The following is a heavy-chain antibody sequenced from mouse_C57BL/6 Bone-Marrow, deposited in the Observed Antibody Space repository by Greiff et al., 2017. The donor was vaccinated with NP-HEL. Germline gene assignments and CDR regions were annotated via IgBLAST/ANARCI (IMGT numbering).Heavy chain of an antibody. V-gene: IGHV5-4*03. J-gene: IGHJ2*01. CDR1: GFTFSSYA. D-gene: IGHD2-3*01. CDR3: ARGGYFFDY. CDR2: ISDGGSYT. Sequence: EVMLVESGGGLVKPGGSLKLSCAASGFTFSSYAMSWVRQTPEKRLEWVATISDGGSYTYYPDNVKGRFTISRDKAKNNLYLQMSHLKSEDTAMYYCARGGYFFDYWGQGTTLTVSS.